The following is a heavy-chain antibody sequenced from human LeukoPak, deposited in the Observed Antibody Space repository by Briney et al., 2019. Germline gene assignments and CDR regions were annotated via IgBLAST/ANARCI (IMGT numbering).Heavy chain of an antibody. Sequence: PGGSLRLSCAASGLTLSSYAMHGVRQAPGKGLEWVAVISYDGSNKYYADSVKGRFTISRDNAKNSLYLQMNSLRAEDTAVYYCASSTGRTTNFDYWGRGTLVAVSS. CDR2: ISYDGSNK. V-gene: IGHV3-30-3*01. CDR1: GLTLSSYA. CDR3: ASSTGRTTNFDY. J-gene: IGHJ4*02. D-gene: IGHD1-7*01.